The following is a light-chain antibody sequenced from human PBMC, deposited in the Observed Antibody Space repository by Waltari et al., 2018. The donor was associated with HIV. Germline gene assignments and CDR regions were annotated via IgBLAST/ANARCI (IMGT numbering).Light chain of an antibody. Sequence: DIVMTQSPDSLALSLGERATINCKSNQSVLYSSNNKNFLAWYQQKSGQRPKLLVYWASTRESGLPDRFSGSGSGTDFTLTISSLQAEDVAVYFCQQHYTTPYTFGQGTKLEIK. CDR2: WAS. J-gene: IGKJ2*01. CDR3: QQHYTTPYT. CDR1: QSVLYSSNNKNF. V-gene: IGKV4-1*01.